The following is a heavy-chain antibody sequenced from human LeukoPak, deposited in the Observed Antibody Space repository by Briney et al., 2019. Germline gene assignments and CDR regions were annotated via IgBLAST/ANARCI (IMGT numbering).Heavy chain of an antibody. V-gene: IGHV1-8*03. CDR3: TRGDRVSGGTDS. J-gene: IGHJ4*02. Sequence: ASVKVSCKTSGYTFTGYDINWVRQAPGQGLEWMGYMNPDNDDTGYARKFQGRVTITRDTSISTAYMELSSLRSEDTAVYYCTRGDRVSGGTDSWGQGTLVPSPQ. CDR1: GYTFTGYD. CDR2: MNPDNDDT. D-gene: IGHD3-16*01.